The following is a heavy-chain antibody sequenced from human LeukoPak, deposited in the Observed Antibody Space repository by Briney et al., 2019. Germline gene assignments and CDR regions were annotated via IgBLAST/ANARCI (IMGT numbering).Heavy chain of an antibody. J-gene: IGHJ6*03. CDR1: GYTFTDYY. CDR3: ARSWTKTNYHYMDV. V-gene: IGHV1-2*06. D-gene: IGHD1-14*01. CDR2: INPKSGGT. Sequence: GASVKVSCKASGYTFTDYYIHWVRQAPGQGLEWMGRINPKSGGTNYAQKFQGRVTMTRDTSIATAYMELNNLRPDDTAAFYCARSWTKTNYHYMDVWAKGTTVTVS.